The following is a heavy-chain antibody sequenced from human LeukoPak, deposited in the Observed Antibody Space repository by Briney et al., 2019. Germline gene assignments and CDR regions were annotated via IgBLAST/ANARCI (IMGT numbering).Heavy chain of an antibody. Sequence: PSETLSLTCAVSGGSISSSKWWSWVRQPPGKGLEWIGEIYDSGTMKYNPSLKSRVTISVDKSENQFSLKLSSVTAADTAVYYCAREGPDSTFYGMDVWGQGTMVTVSS. CDR3: AREGPDSTFYGMDV. CDR2: IYDSGTM. J-gene: IGHJ6*02. D-gene: IGHD6-13*01. V-gene: IGHV4-4*02. CDR1: GGSISSSKW.